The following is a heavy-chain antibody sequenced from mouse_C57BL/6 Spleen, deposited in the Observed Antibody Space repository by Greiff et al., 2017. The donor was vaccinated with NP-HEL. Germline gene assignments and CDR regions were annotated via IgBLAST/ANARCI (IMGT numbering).Heavy chain of an antibody. V-gene: IGHV5-16*01. Sequence: EVRLVESEGGLVQPGSSMKLSCTASGFTFSDYYMAWVRQVPEKGLEWVANINYDGSSTYYLDSLKSRFIISRDNAKNILYLQMSSLKSEDTATYYCARDYGRSFDYWGQGTTLTVSS. D-gene: IGHD1-1*02. J-gene: IGHJ2*01. CDR3: ARDYGRSFDY. CDR2: INYDGSST. CDR1: GFTFSDYY.